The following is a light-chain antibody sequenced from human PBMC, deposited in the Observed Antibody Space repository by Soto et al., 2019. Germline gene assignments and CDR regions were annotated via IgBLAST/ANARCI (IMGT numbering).Light chain of an antibody. CDR2: DVS. CDR1: SSDVGGYDY. V-gene: IGLV2-8*01. Sequence: QSVLTQPPSASGSPGQSVTISCTGTSSDVGGYDYVSWHQHHPGKAPKLMLYDVSKRSSGVPDRFSGSKSGNTASLTVSGLQAEDEADYYCNSYAGSTTLSVFGTGTKVTVL. J-gene: IGLJ1*01. CDR3: NSYAGSTTLSV.